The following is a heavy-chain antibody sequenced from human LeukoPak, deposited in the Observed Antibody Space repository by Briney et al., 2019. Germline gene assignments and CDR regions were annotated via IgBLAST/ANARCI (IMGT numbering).Heavy chain of an antibody. CDR2: IYYSGSN. Sequence: SETLSLTCTVSGGSISSYYWSWIRQPPGKGLEWIGYIYYSGSNNYNPSLKSRVTISVDTSKNQFSLKLSSVTAADTAIYYCTREYGFMTTVFHAFDIWGQGTMVTVSS. V-gene: IGHV4-59*12. CDR1: GGSISSYY. D-gene: IGHD4-17*01. J-gene: IGHJ3*02. CDR3: TREYGFMTTVFHAFDI.